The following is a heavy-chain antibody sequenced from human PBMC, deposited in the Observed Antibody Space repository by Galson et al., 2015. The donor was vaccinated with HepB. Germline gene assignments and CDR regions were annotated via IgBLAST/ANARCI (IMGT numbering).Heavy chain of an antibody. CDR3: TKGDGGWYEIDN. CDR2: IDINDETT. Sequence: SLRLSCEASGFTFSSYAMSWVRQAPGKGLEWVSTIDINDETTHYADSVKGRFTVSRDNSKNTLYLQVNSLRAEDTAVYYCTKGDGGWYEIDNWGQGTLVTVSS. J-gene: IGHJ4*02. V-gene: IGHV3-23*01. CDR1: GFTFSSYA. D-gene: IGHD6-19*01.